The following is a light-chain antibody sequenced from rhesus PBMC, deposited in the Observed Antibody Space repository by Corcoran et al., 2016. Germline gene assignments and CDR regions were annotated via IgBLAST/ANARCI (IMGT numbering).Light chain of an antibody. CDR1: QNIYSN. J-gene: IGKJ2*01. CDR2: AAS. V-gene: IGKV1S12*01. Sequence: DIQMTQSPSALSVSVGDRVTISCRASQNIYSNLAWYQQKPGKAPKLLIYAASSLQTGIPSRFSGSGSGTDCTLTISSLQPEDSAAYYCQHYYDNPYSFGQGTKVEIK. CDR3: QHYYDNPYS.